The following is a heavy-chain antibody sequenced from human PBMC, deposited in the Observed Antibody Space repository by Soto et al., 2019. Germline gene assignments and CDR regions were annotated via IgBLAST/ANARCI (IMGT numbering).Heavy chain of an antibody. CDR1: GFTFSSYV. V-gene: IGHV3-23*01. J-gene: IGHJ4*02. Sequence: EVQLLESGGGLVQRGGSLRLSCAASGFTFSSYVMSWVRQAPGKGLDWVSGISGSGGHTYYADSVKGRFTISTDNSKNTLYLQLNTLRAEDTAVYFCAKDGSYYDSPTESDSWGQGTLVTVSS. CDR3: AKDGSYYDSPTESDS. D-gene: IGHD3-22*01. CDR2: ISGSGGHT.